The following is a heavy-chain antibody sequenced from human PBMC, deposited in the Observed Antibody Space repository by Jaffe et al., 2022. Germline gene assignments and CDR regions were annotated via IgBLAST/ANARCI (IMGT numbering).Heavy chain of an antibody. Sequence: QVQLQESGPGLVEPSGTLSLTCAVSGGSISSGNWWSWVRQPPGKGLEWIGEIFRSGSTNYNPSLKSRVTISVDTSKNQFSLKLTSVTAADTAVYYCAREGFGGYNLGVWGQGTMVTVSS. J-gene: IGHJ3*01. V-gene: IGHV4-4*02. CDR2: IFRSGST. CDR1: GGSISSGNW. CDR3: AREGFGGYNLGV. D-gene: IGHD5-18*01.